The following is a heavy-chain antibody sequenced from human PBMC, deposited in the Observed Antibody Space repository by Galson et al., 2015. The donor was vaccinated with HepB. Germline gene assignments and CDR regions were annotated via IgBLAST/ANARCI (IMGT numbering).Heavy chain of an antibody. CDR3: AREKENNRNYDAFDI. CDR1: GDSVSSQSAA. Sequence: CAISGDSVSSQSAAWNWIRQSPSRGLEWLGRTYYRSRWSYNYAVSVKSRMTINADTSKNQFSLQLNSVTPEDTAVYYCAREKENNRNYDAFDIWGQGTMVTVSS. CDR2: TYYRSRWSY. V-gene: IGHV6-1*01. J-gene: IGHJ3*02. D-gene: IGHD1-14*01.